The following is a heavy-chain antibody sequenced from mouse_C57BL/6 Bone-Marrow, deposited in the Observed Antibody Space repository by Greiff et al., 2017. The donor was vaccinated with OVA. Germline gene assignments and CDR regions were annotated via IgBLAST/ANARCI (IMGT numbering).Heavy chain of an antibody. CDR2: IDPSDSET. J-gene: IGHJ2*01. CDR3: ARAPFTTVVAVDY. V-gene: IGHV1-52*01. D-gene: IGHD1-1*01. CDR1: GYTFTSYW. Sequence: QQSCKASGYTFTSYWMHWVKQRPIQGLEWIGNIDPSDSETHYNQKFKDKATLTVDKSSSTAYMQLSSLTSEDSAVYYCARAPFTTVVAVDYWGQGTTLTVSS.